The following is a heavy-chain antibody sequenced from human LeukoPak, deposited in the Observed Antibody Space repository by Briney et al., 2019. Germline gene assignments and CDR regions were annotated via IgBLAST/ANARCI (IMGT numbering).Heavy chain of an antibody. CDR3: AIDCLPGYSGQDAFDV. V-gene: IGHV3-30*03. Sequence: GGSLRLSCVASGFIFNNFGMNWVRQAPGKGLEWVAVISYDGGDEYYADSVKGRFRISRDNSKKTLYLQMKSLRADDTAVYYCAIDCLPGYSGQDAFDVWGQGTMVTVSS. D-gene: IGHD5-12*01. CDR2: ISYDGGDE. CDR1: GFIFNNFG. J-gene: IGHJ3*01.